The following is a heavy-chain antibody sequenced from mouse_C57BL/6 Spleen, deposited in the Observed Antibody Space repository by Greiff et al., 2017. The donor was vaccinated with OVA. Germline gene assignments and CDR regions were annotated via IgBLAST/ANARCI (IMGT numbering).Heavy chain of an antibody. V-gene: IGHV2-5*01. J-gene: IGHJ4*01. CDR1: GFSLTSYG. CDR3: AKKEYYAMDY. Sequence: VHLVESGPGLVQPSQSLSITCTVSGFSLTSYGVHWVRQSPGKGLEWLGVIWRGGSTDYYAAFMSRLSITKDNSKSQVFIKMNSLQADDTAIYYSAKKEYYAMDYWGQGTSVTVSA. CDR2: IWRGGST.